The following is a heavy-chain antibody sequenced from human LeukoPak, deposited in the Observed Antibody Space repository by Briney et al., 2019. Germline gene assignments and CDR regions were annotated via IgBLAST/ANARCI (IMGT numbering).Heavy chain of an antibody. Sequence: GGSLRLSWAASGFPFSICDMSGVRGARGEGVVGVAAISGVDGSTYYADSVKGRFTISRDISKNTLYLQMNSLRAEDTAVYYCAKVGRLTDFDYWGQGTLVTVSS. D-gene: IGHD7-27*01. J-gene: IGHJ4*02. CDR3: AKVGRLTDFDY. CDR2: ISGVDGST. CDR1: GFPFSICD. V-gene: IGHV3-23*01.